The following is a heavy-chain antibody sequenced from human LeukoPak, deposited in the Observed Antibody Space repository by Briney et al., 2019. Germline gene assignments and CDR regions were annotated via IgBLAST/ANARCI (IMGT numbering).Heavy chain of an antibody. Sequence: GGSLRLSCAASGFTFSSYGMRWVRQAPGKGLEWVAVIWYDGSNKYYADSVKGRFTISRDNSKNTLYLQMNSLRAEDTAVYYCARDLASYYYYGMDVWGQGTTVTVSS. J-gene: IGHJ6*02. V-gene: IGHV3-33*01. D-gene: IGHD3-16*01. CDR3: ARDLASYYYYGMDV. CDR2: IWYDGSNK. CDR1: GFTFSSYG.